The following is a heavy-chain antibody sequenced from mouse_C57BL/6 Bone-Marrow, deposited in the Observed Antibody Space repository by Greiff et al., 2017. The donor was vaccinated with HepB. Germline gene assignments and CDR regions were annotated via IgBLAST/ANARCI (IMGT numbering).Heavy chain of an antibody. Sequence: EVKLVESGGGLVQPGGSLKLSCAASGFTFSDYYMYWVRQTPEKRLEWVAYISNGGGSTYYPDTVKGRFTISRDNAKNTLYLQMSRLKSEDTAMYYCARRSHYYGSSYWYFDVWGTGTTVTVSS. CDR2: ISNGGGST. CDR3: ARRSHYYGSSYWYFDV. CDR1: GFTFSDYY. D-gene: IGHD1-1*01. J-gene: IGHJ1*03. V-gene: IGHV5-12*01.